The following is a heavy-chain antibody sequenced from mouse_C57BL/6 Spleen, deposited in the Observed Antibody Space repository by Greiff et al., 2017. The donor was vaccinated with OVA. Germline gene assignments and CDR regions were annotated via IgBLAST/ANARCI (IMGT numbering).Heavy chain of an antibody. CDR3: ARGGDDDGFAY. CDR1: GYAFSSYW. V-gene: IGHV1-80*01. D-gene: IGHD2-4*01. Sequence: VQLQQSGAELVKPGASVKISCKASGYAFSSYWMHWVKQRPGKGLEWIGQIYPGDGDTNYNGKFKGKATLTADKSSSTAYMQLSSLTSEDSAVYFCARGGDDDGFAYWGQGTRVTVSA. CDR2: IYPGDGDT. J-gene: IGHJ3*01.